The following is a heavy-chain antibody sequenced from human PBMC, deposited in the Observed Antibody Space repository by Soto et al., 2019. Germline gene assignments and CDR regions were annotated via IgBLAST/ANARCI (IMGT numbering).Heavy chain of an antibody. CDR1: GFTFSTYA. CDR2: ISNDESKK. Sequence: QVQLVEAGGGVVQPGRSLRLSCAASGFTFSTYAVHWVRQAPGKGLEWVSVISNDESKKYYADSVKGRFTISRDNSNNTLYLQRNSLRAEDTAVYYCARSIAVAGLDYWGPGTLVTVSS. J-gene: IGHJ4*02. CDR3: ARSIAVAGLDY. D-gene: IGHD6-19*01. V-gene: IGHV3-30-3*01.